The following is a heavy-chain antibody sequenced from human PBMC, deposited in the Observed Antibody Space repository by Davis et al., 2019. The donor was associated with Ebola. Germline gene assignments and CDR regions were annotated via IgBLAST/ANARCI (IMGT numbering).Heavy chain of an antibody. V-gene: IGHV4-59*12. CDR2: IYYSGST. J-gene: IGHJ6*02. Sequence: SETLSLTCTVSGGSISSYYWSWIRQPPGKGLEWIGYIYYSGSTNYNPSLKSRVTISVDTSKNQFSLKLSSVTAADTAVYYCAHVGDYYGMDVWGQGTTVTVSS. CDR1: GGSISSYY. CDR3: AHVGDYYGMDV. D-gene: IGHD1-26*01.